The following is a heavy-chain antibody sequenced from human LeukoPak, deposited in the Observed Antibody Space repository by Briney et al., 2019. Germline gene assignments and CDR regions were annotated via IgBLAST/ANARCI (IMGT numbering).Heavy chain of an antibody. CDR2: ISYDGSNK. CDR1: GFTFSSYG. J-gene: IGHJ4*02. V-gene: IGHV3-30*18. Sequence: GGSLRLSCAASGFTFSSYGMHWVRQAPGKGLEWVAVISYDGSNKYYADSVRGRFTISRGNSKNTLYLQMNSLRAEDTAVYYCAKDRSLGIWFGELAFDYWGQGTLVTVSS. D-gene: IGHD3-10*01. CDR3: AKDRSLGIWFGELAFDY.